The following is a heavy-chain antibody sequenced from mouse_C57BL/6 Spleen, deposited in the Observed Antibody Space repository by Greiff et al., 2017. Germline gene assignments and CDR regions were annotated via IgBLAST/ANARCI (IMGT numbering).Heavy chain of an antibody. D-gene: IGHD2-3*01. J-gene: IGHJ2*01. V-gene: IGHV3-6*01. CDR1: GYSITSGYY. CDR3: ARDGYYGYFDY. CDR2: ISYDGSN. Sequence: EVKLVESGPGLVKPSQSLSLTCSVTGYSITSGYYWNWIRQFPGNKLEWRGYISYDGSNNYNPSLKNRISITRDTAKNQFFLKLNSVTTEDTATYYCARDGYYGYFDYWGQGTTLTVSS.